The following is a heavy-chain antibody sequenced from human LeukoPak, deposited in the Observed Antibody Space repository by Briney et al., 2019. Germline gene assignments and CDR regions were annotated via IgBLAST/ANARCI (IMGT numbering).Heavy chain of an antibody. Sequence: PSETLSLTCAVYGGSFSGYYWSWTRQPPGKGLEWIGEINHSGSTNYNPSLKSRVTISVDTSKNQFSLKLSSVTAADTAVYYCARATVNYYGSGSYPLYYFDYWGQGTLVTVSS. V-gene: IGHV4-34*01. J-gene: IGHJ4*02. CDR1: GGSFSGYY. CDR3: ARATVNYYGSGSYPLYYFDY. CDR2: INHSGST. D-gene: IGHD3-10*01.